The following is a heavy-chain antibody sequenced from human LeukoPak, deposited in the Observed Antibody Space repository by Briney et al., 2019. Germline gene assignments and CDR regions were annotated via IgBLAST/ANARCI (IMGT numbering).Heavy chain of an antibody. J-gene: IGHJ6*03. CDR3: ATRHIVVVPAAIPDYYYYYMDV. Sequence: GESLKISCKGSGYSFTSYWIGWVRQMPGKGLEWMGIIYPGDSDTRYSPSFQRQVTISADKSISTAYLQWSSLKASHTAMYYCATRHIVVVPAAIPDYYYYYMDVWGKGTTVTVSS. V-gene: IGHV5-51*01. CDR1: GYSFTSYW. CDR2: IYPGDSDT. D-gene: IGHD2-2*02.